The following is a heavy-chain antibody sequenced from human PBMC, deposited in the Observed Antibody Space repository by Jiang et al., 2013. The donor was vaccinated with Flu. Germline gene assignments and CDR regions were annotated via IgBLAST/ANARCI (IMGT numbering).Heavy chain of an antibody. CDR3: ARRVVDLTVLSNWFDP. Sequence: GPGLVKPSGTLSLTCAVSGGSISSTNWWSWVRQPPGKGLEWIGDIYHSGNTNYDPFLKSRVSVSVDKSKNQFSLKLSSVTAADTAVYYCARRVVDLTVLSNWFDPWGQGTLVTVSS. CDR1: GGSISSTNW. J-gene: IGHJ5*02. D-gene: IGHD2/OR15-2a*01. V-gene: IGHV4-4*02. CDR2: IYHSGNT.